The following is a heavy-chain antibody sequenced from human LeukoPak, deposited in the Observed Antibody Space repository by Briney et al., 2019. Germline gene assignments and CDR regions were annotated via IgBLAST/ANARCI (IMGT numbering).Heavy chain of an antibody. CDR1: GFTFSSYG. Sequence: GGSLRLSCAASGFTFSSYGMHWVRQAPGKGLEWVAVIWYDGSNKYYADSVKGRFTISRDNSKNTLYLQMNSLRAEDTAVYYCARDNWYPGYFQHWSQGTLVTVSS. CDR2: IWYDGSNK. D-gene: IGHD1-20*01. CDR3: ARDNWYPGYFQH. V-gene: IGHV3-33*01. J-gene: IGHJ1*01.